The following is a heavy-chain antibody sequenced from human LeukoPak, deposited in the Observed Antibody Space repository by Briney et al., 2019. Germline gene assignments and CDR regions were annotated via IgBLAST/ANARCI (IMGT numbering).Heavy chain of an antibody. Sequence: PGGSLRLSCAASGFTFSIYWMSWVRQAPGKGLEWVANIKEDGRDKYYVDSMKGRFTVSRDNAKNSLYLQMNSLRAEDTAVYYCARDQDGVGDFWGHGTLVTVSS. V-gene: IGHV3-7*05. CDR1: GFTFSIYW. J-gene: IGHJ4*01. CDR3: ARDQDGVGDF. D-gene: IGHD2-15*01. CDR2: IKEDGRDK.